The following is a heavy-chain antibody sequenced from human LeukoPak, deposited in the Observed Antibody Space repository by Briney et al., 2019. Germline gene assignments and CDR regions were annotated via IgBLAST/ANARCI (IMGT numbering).Heavy chain of an antibody. CDR2: INPSGGST. J-gene: IGHJ4*02. CDR1: GYTFTSYY. D-gene: IGHD3-22*01. CDR3: ASGSTMMVTN. Sequence: ASVKVSCKASGYTFTSYYMHWVRQAPGQGLEWMGIINPSGGSTSYAQKFQGRVTMTRDTSTSTAYMELSRLRSDDTAVYYCASGSTMMVTNWGQGTLVTVSS. V-gene: IGHV1-46*01.